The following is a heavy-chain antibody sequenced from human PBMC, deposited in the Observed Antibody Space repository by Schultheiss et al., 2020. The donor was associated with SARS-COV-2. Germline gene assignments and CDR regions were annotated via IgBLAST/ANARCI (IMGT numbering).Heavy chain of an antibody. CDR1: GYTFTSYD. V-gene: IGHV1-8*03. CDR2: MNPNSGNT. J-gene: IGHJ6*02. Sequence: ASVKVSCKASGYTFTSYDINWVRQATGQGLEWMGWMNPNSGNTGYAQKFQGRVTITSNTPISTAYMELSSLRSEDTTVYYFARDRKAAAEYYYYGMDVWGQGTTVTVSS. D-gene: IGHD6-13*01. CDR3: ARDRKAAAEYYYYGMDV.